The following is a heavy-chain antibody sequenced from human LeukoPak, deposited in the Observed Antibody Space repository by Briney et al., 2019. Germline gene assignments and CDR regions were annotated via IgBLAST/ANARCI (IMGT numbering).Heavy chain of an antibody. CDR2: IYYTGT. CDR1: GGSISDYY. J-gene: IGHJ4*02. Sequence: SETLSLTGTGSGGSISDYYWRWLRQSPGKGLEWIGYIYYTGTSYNPSLKSRVTISADTSKNQVSLNLSSVTAADTAVYYCASRKLGNDYWGQGTLVTVSS. CDR3: ASRKLGNDY. V-gene: IGHV4-59*01. D-gene: IGHD7-27*01.